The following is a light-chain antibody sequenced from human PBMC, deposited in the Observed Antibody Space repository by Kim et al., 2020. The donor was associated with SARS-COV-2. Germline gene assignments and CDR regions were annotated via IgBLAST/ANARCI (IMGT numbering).Light chain of an antibody. CDR3: QAWDSSTVV. CDR1: KLGDKY. Sequence: VPPGQTASITCSGDKLGDKYACWYQQKPGQSPALVIYQDSKRPSGIPERFSGSNSGNTATLTISGTQAMDEADYYCQAWDSSTVVFGGGTKLTVL. V-gene: IGLV3-1*01. CDR2: QDS. J-gene: IGLJ2*01.